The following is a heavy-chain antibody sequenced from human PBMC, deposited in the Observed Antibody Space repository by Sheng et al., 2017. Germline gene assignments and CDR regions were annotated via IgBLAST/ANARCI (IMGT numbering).Heavy chain of an antibody. J-gene: IGHJ4*02. CDR3: ARSPGAIGCCYFDY. CDR1: GFTVSSDY. V-gene: IGHV3-53*01. Sequence: EVQLVESGGGLIQPGGSLRLSCAASGFTVSSDYMSWVRQAPGKGLQWVSIIYSGGSTYYADSVKGRFTISRDNYNNTLYLQMNNLRAEDAAVYYCARSPGAIGCCYFDYWGQGTLVTVSS. CDR2: IYSGGST. D-gene: IGHD6-19*01.